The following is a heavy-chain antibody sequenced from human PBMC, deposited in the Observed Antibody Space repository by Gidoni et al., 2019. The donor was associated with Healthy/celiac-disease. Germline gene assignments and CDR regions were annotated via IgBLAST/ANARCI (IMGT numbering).Heavy chain of an antibody. CDR3: AHQNCGGDCYSGDFQH. V-gene: IGHV2-5*02. CDR1: GFSPRTSGVG. Sequence: QIPLKESGPTLVKPTQTLPLTCTFSGFSPRTSGVGVGWIRQPPGKALEWLALIYWDDDKRYSPSLKSRLTITKDTSKNQVVLTMTNMDPVDTATYYCAHQNCGGDCYSGDFQHWGQGTLVTVSS. CDR2: IYWDDDK. D-gene: IGHD2-21*01. J-gene: IGHJ1*01.